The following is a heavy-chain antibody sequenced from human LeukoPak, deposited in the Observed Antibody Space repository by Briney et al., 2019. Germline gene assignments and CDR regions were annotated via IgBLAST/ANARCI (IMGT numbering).Heavy chain of an antibody. CDR2: INAGNGNT. CDR1: GYTFTNYA. D-gene: IGHD5-18*01. V-gene: IGHV1-3*01. J-gene: IGHJ4*02. CDR3: AGASDGYSYGPGEDY. Sequence: ASVKVSCKASGYTFTNYAMHWVRQAPGQRLEWMGWINAGNGNTKYSQKFQGRVTITRDTSASIAYMELSSLRSEDTAVYYCAGASDGYSYGPGEDYWGQGTLVTVSS.